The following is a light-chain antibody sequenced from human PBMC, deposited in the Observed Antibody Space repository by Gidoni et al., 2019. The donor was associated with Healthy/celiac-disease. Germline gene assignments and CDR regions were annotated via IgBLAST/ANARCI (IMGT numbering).Light chain of an antibody. V-gene: IGLV3-1*01. CDR3: QAWDSSLYVV. Sequence: SYELTKPPSVSVSPGQTASITCSGDKLGDKYACWYQQKPGPSPVLVIYQDSKRPSGIPERFSGYNSGNTATLTISGTQAMDEADYYCQAWDSSLYVVVGGGTKLTVL. CDR2: QDS. J-gene: IGLJ2*01. CDR1: KLGDKY.